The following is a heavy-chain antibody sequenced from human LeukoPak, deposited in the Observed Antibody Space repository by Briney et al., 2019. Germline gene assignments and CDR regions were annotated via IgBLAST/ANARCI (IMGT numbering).Heavy chain of an antibody. D-gene: IGHD3-16*01. V-gene: IGHV3-23*01. CDR2: ISGSGGST. J-gene: IGHJ4*02. Sequence: GGSLRLSCAASGFTFSTYAMSWVRQAPGKGLEWVSVISGSGGSTYYADSVKGRFTISRDNSQNTLFLQMNSLRAEDTAVYSCAKDPRHGYGYWGQGTLVTVSS. CDR3: AKDPRHGYGY. CDR1: GFTFSTYA.